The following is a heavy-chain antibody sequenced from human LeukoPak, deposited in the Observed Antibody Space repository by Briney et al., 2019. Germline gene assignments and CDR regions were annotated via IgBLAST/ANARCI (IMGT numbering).Heavy chain of an antibody. J-gene: IGHJ3*02. CDR2: SNPSGVGT. D-gene: IGHD3-22*01. CDR1: GYTFTSYY. CDR3: ARDKKDYYDSSGYYYFAFDI. Sequence: ASVKVSCKASGYTFTSYYMHWVRQAPGQGLEWMGVSNPSGVGTNYAQKFQGRVTMTRDTSTTTVYMELSSLRSEDTAVYYCARDKKDYYDSSGYYYFAFDIWGQGTMVNVSS. V-gene: IGHV1-46*01.